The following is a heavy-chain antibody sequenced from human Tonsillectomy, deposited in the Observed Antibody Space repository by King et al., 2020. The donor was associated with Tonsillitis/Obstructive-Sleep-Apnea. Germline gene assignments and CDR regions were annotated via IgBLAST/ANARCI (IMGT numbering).Heavy chain of an antibody. D-gene: IGHD1-20*01. V-gene: IGHV3-23*04. CDR2: MIGVSGRT. CDR1: GFPFSSYP. Sequence: VQLVESGGGLVQPGGSLSLVCAASGFPFSSYPMSWVRQAHGKVMEWVPSMIGVSGRTVYAVSVKGRFTISRDNSKNTLYLQMNSLRAEDTAVYYCAKDHSSITGRPDAFDIWGQGTMVTVSS. CDR3: AKDHSSITGRPDAFDI. J-gene: IGHJ3*02.